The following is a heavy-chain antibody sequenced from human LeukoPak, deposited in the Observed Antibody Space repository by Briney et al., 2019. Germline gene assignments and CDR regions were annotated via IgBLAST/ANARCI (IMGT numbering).Heavy chain of an antibody. J-gene: IGHJ4*02. CDR1: GYTFTSYG. V-gene: IGHV1-18*01. D-gene: IGHD3-22*01. CDR2: ISTDNGHT. CDR3: ARGPYYYDSGGYRFDY. Sequence: ASVKVSCKASGYTFTSYGISWVRQAPGQGLEWMGWISTDNGHTKYAQTLQDRVTMTTDTSTSTVYMELRSLRSDDTAVYYCARGPYYYDSGGYRFDYWGQGTRVTVSS.